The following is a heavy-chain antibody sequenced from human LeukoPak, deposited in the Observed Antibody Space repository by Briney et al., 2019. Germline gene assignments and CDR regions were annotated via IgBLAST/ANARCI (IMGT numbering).Heavy chain of an antibody. V-gene: IGHV4-59*01. CDR1: GGSISSYY. Sequence: PSETLSLTCTVSGGSISSYYWSWSRHPPGTGLGWIGYIYYSGSTNYNPSLKSRVTITVDTSKKQCSLKLSSVTAAYTAVYDGASDVGATPGYFDYWGQGTPVTVSS. D-gene: IGHD1-26*01. CDR2: IYYSGST. CDR3: ASDVGATPGYFDY. J-gene: IGHJ4*02.